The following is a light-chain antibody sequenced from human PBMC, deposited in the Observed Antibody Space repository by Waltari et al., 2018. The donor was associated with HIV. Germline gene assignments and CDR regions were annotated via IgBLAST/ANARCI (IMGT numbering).Light chain of an antibody. V-gene: IGLV3-19*01. Sequence: SSELAQYPAVSVALGQTVRITCQGDSVRRYYASWYQQKPGQAPVLVVYGENNRPSGIPDRFSGSSSGNTASLTIAGAQAEDEADYYCNSRDSSGHWFFGGGTKVTVL. J-gene: IGLJ3*02. CDR1: SVRRYY. CDR2: GEN. CDR3: NSRDSSGHWF.